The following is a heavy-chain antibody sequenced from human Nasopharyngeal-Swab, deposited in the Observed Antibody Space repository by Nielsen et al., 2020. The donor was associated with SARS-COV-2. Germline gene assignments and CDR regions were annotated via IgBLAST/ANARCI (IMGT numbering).Heavy chain of an antibody. Sequence: ASVKVSCKASGYTFISFGINWVRQAPGQGLEWMGCIRPYNSNTNYAQKLQGRVTMTTDSSTYTSYMELRSLRSDDTAVYYCARGQGSWTRNAFDIWGQGTMVTVSS. CDR2: IRPYNSNT. V-gene: IGHV1-18*01. CDR1: GYTFISFG. J-gene: IGHJ3*02. CDR3: ARGQGSWTRNAFDI. D-gene: IGHD3/OR15-3a*01.